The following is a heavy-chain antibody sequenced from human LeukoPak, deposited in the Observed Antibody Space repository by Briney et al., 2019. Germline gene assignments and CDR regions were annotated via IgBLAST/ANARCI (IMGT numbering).Heavy chain of an antibody. V-gene: IGHV3-74*01. CDR2: INSVGSTT. Sequence: GGSLRLSCAASGFTFSSYWMHWVRQAPGKGLVWVSRINSVGSTTNYADSVRGRFTVSRDNAKNTLYLQLNSLTVEDTAVYYCLRGADGYGVFDYWGQGSLVTVSA. J-gene: IGHJ4*02. D-gene: IGHD5-24*01. CDR1: GFTFSSYW. CDR3: LRGADGYGVFDY.